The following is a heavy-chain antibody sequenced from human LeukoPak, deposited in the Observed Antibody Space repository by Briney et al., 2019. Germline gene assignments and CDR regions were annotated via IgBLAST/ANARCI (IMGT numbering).Heavy chain of an antibody. Sequence: PSQTLSLTCTVSGGPISSGDYYWSWIRQPAGKGLEWIGRIYTSGSTNYNPSLKSRVTISVDTSKNQFSLKLSSVTAADTAVYYCAREVVIISKGIDYWGQGTLVTVSS. D-gene: IGHD3-3*01. CDR2: IYTSGST. CDR3: AREVVIISKGIDY. CDR1: GGPISSGDYY. J-gene: IGHJ4*02. V-gene: IGHV4-61*02.